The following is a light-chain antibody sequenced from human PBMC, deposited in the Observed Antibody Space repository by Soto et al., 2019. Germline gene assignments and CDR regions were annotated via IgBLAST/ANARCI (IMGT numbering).Light chain of an antibody. CDR1: SSDVGGNFY. V-gene: IGLV2-11*01. Sequence: QSALTQPRSVSGSPGQSVTISCTGSSSDVGGNFYVSWYQHHPGKAPKLIIFDFHKRPSGVPDRFSGSKSGRTASLTISGLQAEDEADYYCCSYAAKFVLFGGVTKVTVL. J-gene: IGLJ2*01. CDR2: DFH. CDR3: CSYAAKFVL.